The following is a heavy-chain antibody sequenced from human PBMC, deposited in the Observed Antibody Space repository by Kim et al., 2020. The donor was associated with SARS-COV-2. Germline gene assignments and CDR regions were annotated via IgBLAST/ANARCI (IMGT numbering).Heavy chain of an antibody. CDR3: ATGYCSSTSCQYYLDY. V-gene: IGHV1-3*01. Sequence: ASVKVSCKASGYTFTGYAIHWVRHAPGQRLEWMGWINAGNGDTKHSQTFQGRVTITRDTSASTAYMELSSLRSEDTAMYYCATGYCSSTSCQYYLDYWGQGTLLTVS. D-gene: IGHD2-2*01. J-gene: IGHJ4*02. CDR1: GYTFTGYA. CDR2: INAGNGDT.